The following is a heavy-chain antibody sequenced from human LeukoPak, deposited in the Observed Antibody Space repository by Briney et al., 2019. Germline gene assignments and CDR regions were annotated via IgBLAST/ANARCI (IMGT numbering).Heavy chain of an antibody. CDR3: ARVAVTPILYYYYYYMDV. J-gene: IGHJ6*03. D-gene: IGHD2-21*02. V-gene: IGHV3-7*01. CDR1: GFTFSTYW. Sequence: GGSLRLSCATSGFTFSTYWMSWVRQAPGKGLEWVANIKQDGSEKYYVDSVKGRFTISRDNAKNSPYLQMNSLRAEDTAVYYCARVAVTPILYYYYYYMDVWGKGTTVTVSS. CDR2: IKQDGSEK.